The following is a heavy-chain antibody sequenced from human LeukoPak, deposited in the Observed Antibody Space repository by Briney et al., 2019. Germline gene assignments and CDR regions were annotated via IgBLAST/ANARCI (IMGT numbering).Heavy chain of an antibody. CDR1: GGSFSGYY. J-gene: IGHJ5*02. Sequence: SETLSLTCAVYGGSFSGYYWSWIRQPPGKGLEWIGSISYSGNTYYNPSLKSRVTISADTSKNQFSLKLNSVTAADTAVYYCARPTPSGSYLNWFDPWGQGTLVTVSS. CDR2: ISYSGNT. CDR3: ARPTPSGSYLNWFDP. D-gene: IGHD1-26*01. V-gene: IGHV4-34*01.